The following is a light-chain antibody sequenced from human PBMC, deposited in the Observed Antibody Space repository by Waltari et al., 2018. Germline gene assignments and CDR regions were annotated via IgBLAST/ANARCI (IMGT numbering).Light chain of an antibody. V-gene: IGKV1-12*01. CDR3: QRANSFPFT. CDR2: LTS. J-gene: IGKJ3*01. CDR1: QSIGTW. Sequence: DIQMTQSPSSVSASIGDRVTIPCRASQSIGTWLAWYQQKPGRAPKLLIHLTSTLQSGVPSRFSGSGSGTEFTLTISSLQSEDFATYYCQRANSFPFTFGPGTKVEIK.